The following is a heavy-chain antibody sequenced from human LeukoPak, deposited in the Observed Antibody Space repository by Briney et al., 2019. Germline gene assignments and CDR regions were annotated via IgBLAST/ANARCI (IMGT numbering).Heavy chain of an antibody. CDR1: GFTFSSYG. J-gene: IGHJ4*02. CDR2: IRYDGSNK. Sequence: GGSLRLSCAASGFTFSSYGMHWVRQAPGKGLEWVAFIRYDGSNKYYADSVKGRFTISRDNSKNTLYLQMNSLRAEDTAVYYCAKDWQDYGDYLSDYWGQGTLVTVSS. V-gene: IGHV3-30*02. D-gene: IGHD4-17*01. CDR3: AKDWQDYGDYLSDY.